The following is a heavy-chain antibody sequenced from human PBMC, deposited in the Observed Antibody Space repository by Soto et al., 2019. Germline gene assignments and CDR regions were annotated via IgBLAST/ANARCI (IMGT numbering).Heavy chain of an antibody. CDR2: ISSSSSYI. CDR3: ARPQHCSGGSCYSETNWFDP. J-gene: IGHJ5*02. V-gene: IGHV3-21*01. Sequence: PGGSLRLSCAASGFTFSSYSMNWVRQAPGKGLEWVSSISSSSSYIYYAESVKGRFTISRDNAKNSLYLQMNSLRAEDTAVYYCARPQHCSGGSCYSETNWFDPWGQGTLVTVSS. D-gene: IGHD2-15*01. CDR1: GFTFSSYS.